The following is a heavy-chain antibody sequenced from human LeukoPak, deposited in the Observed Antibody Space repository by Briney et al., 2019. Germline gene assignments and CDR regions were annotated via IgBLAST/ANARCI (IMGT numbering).Heavy chain of an antibody. V-gene: IGHV3-66*01. J-gene: IGHJ4*02. D-gene: IGHD3-10*01. CDR1: GVTVTSSY. CDR3: AKDYYGSGSWFFDY. Sequence: GGSLRLSCEVSGVTVTSSYMSWVRQAPGKGLEWVSVIYSGGDTYYADSVKGRCTVSRDISKNTLYLQMNSLRAEDTAVYYCAKDYYGSGSWFFDYWGQGTLVTVSS. CDR2: IYSGGDT.